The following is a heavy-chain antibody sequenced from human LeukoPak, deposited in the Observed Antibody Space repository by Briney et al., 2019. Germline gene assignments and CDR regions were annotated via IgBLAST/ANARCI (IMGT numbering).Heavy chain of an antibody. V-gene: IGHV3-30*02. CDR3: ARGPSSSGWYADYYFDY. J-gene: IGHJ4*02. D-gene: IGHD6-19*01. CDR1: GFIFSSYG. Sequence: PGGSLRLSCAASGFIFSSYGMHWVRQAPDKGLEWVAFIRYDGSRKYYADSVKGRFTISRDNSKNTLYLQMNSLRAEDTAVYYCARGPSSSGWYADYYFDYWGQGTLVTVSS. CDR2: IRYDGSRK.